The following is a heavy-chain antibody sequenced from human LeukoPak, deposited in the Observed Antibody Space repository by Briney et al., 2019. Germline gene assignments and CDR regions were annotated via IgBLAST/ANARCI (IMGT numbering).Heavy chain of an antibody. CDR2: INPNSGGT. CDR1: GYTFTGYY. J-gene: IGHJ6*03. CDR3: ARVPTGGGNLHYYYMDV. Sequence: ASVKVSCKASGYTFTGYYMHWVRQAPGQGLEWMGWINPNSGGTNYAQKFQGRVTMTRDTSISTAYMELSRLRSDDTAVYYCARVPTGGGNLHYYYMDVWGKGTTVTDSS. D-gene: IGHD4-23*01. V-gene: IGHV1-2*02.